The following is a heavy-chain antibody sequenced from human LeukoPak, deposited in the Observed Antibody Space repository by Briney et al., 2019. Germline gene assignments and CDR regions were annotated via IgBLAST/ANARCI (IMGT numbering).Heavy chain of an antibody. CDR1: GFTFSSYA. Sequence: GGSLRLSCAASGFTFSSYAMSWVRQAPGKGLEWVSAIRGSGGSTYYADSVKGRFTISRDNSKNTLYLQMNSLRAEDTAVYYCAKHPYYYDSSGPSYNWFDPWGQGTLVTVSS. CDR2: IRGSGGST. D-gene: IGHD3-22*01. V-gene: IGHV3-23*01. CDR3: AKHPYYYDSSGPSYNWFDP. J-gene: IGHJ5*02.